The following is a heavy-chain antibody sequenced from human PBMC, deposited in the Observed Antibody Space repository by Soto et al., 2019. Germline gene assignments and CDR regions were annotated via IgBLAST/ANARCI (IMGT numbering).Heavy chain of an antibody. Sequence: SETLSLTCAVSGGSISSSNWWSWVRQPPGKGLEWIGEIYHSGSTNYNPSLKSRVTISVDKSKNQFSLKLSSVTAADTAVYYCARGISLDWFNPYFDYWGQGTLVTVSS. CDR2: IYHSGST. CDR1: GGSISSSNW. CDR3: ARGISLDWFNPYFDY. D-gene: IGHD3-9*01. V-gene: IGHV4-4*02. J-gene: IGHJ4*02.